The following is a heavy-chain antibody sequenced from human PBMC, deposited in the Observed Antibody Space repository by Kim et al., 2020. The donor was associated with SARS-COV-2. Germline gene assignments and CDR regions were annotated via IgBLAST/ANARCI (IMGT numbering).Heavy chain of an antibody. CDR3: ARDSTQWLVSYYYGMDV. J-gene: IGHJ6*02. V-gene: IGHV3-48*02. D-gene: IGHD6-19*01. Sequence: VKGRFTISIDNAKNSLYRQMNSLRDEDTAVYYCARDSTQWLVSYYYGMDVWGQGTTVTVSS.